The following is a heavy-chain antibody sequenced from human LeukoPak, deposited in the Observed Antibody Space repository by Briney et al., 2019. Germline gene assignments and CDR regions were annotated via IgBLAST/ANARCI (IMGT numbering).Heavy chain of an antibody. CDR2: IYYSGST. J-gene: IGHJ4*02. CDR1: GGSISSSSYY. Sequence: PSETLSLTCTVSGGSISSSSYYWGWIRQPPGKGLEWIGYIYYSGSTNYNPSLKSRVTISVDTSKNQFSLNLNSVTAADTAVYFCARFNSGGFDNWGRGSLVTVSS. CDR3: ARFNSGGFDN. D-gene: IGHD3-10*01. V-gene: IGHV4-61*05.